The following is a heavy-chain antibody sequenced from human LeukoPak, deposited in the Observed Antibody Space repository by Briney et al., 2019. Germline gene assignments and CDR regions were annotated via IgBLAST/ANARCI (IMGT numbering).Heavy chain of an antibody. CDR3: ASPIPANI. CDR2: INHSGST. V-gene: IGHV4-34*01. Sequence: PSETLSLTCAVYGGSFSGYYWSWIRQPPGKGLEWIGEINHSGSTNYNPSLKSRVTISVDTSKNQFSLKLSSVTAADTAVYYCASPIPANIWGQGTMVTVSS. J-gene: IGHJ3*02. CDR1: GGSFSGYY. D-gene: IGHD2-2*01.